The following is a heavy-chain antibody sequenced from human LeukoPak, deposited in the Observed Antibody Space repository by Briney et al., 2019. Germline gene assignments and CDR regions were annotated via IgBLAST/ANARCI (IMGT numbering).Heavy chain of an antibody. Sequence: GGSLRLSCAASGFTFSSCGMTWVRQAPGKGLEWVSSISGSDDGTYYADSVKGRFTISRDNPKNTLYLQMNSLRAEDTAVYYCAKDRIKDGYNDYWGQGILVTVSS. CDR1: GFTFSSCG. V-gene: IGHV3-23*01. D-gene: IGHD5-24*01. CDR2: ISGSDDGT. J-gene: IGHJ4*02. CDR3: AKDRIKDGYNDY.